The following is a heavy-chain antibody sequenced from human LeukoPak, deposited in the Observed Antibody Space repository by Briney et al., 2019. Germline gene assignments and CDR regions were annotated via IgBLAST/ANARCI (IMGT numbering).Heavy chain of an antibody. CDR1: GFTFTSYN. V-gene: IGHV3-21*01. J-gene: IGHJ5*02. Sequence: PGGSLRLSCAASGFTFTSYNMNWVRQAPGKGLEWVSSISSSSSYIYYADSVKGRFTISRDNAKNSLYLQMNSLRAEDTAVYYCARDLSSSSPPWGQGTLVTVSS. D-gene: IGHD6-6*01. CDR3: ARDLSSSSPP. CDR2: ISSSSSYI.